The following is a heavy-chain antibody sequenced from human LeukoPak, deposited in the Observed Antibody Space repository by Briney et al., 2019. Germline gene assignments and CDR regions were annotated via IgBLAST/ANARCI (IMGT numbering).Heavy chain of an antibody. J-gene: IGHJ4*02. V-gene: IGHV3-23*01. CDR1: GFTFSDHY. Sequence: PGGSLRLSCAASGFTFSDHYMSWVRQAPGKGLEWVSAISGSGGSTYYADSVKGRFTISRDNSKNTLYLQMNSLRAEDTAIYYCAKTPGYYDSSGYPTYYFDYWGQGTLVTVSS. CDR3: AKTPGYYDSSGYPTYYFDY. D-gene: IGHD3-22*01. CDR2: ISGSGGST.